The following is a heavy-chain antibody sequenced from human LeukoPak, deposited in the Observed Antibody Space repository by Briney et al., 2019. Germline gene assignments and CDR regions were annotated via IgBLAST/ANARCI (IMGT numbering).Heavy chain of an antibody. V-gene: IGHV3-53*01. CDR2: IYSGGST. D-gene: IGHD3-22*01. J-gene: IGHJ4*02. Sequence: GGSLRLSCAASGFTVSSNYMSWVRQAPGKGLEWVSVIYSGGSTYYADSVKGRFTISRDNSKNTLYLQMNSLRAEDTAVYYCARDLGYYDSSGYYYFDYWGQGTLVTVSS. CDR3: ARDLGYYDSSGYYYFDY. CDR1: GFTVSSNY.